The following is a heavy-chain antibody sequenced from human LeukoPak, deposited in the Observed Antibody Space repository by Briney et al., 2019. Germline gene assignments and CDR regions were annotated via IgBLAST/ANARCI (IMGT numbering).Heavy chain of an antibody. CDR2: MNPNTGDT. V-gene: IGHV1-8*01. Sequence: ASVQVCCKASGYSFTRYDINWARQATGQGLEWMGYMNPNTGDTGVTQKFQGRVTMTRDPSINTAYMELTSLRSEDTAVYFCTRGGEILTHYKHIDYWGQGTLVTVSS. J-gene: IGHJ4*02. CDR1: GYSFTRYD. CDR3: TRGGEILTHYKHIDY. D-gene: IGHD3-9*01.